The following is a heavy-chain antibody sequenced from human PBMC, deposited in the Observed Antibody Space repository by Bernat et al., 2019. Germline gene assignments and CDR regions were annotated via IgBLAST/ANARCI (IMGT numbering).Heavy chain of an antibody. J-gene: IGHJ6*02. V-gene: IGHV3-7*02. CDR1: GFNFGGYW. CDR3: AKCIVAAGRSLYYQYGMDV. CDR2: IKQDGSER. Sequence: EVQLVESGGGLVQPGGSLRLSCAASGFNFGGYWMTWVRQAPGKGLEWVANIKQDGSERFYVDSVKGRFTISRDNAKNSLYLQMTSLRAEDTAVYYCAKCIVAAGRSLYYQYGMDVWGQGTTVTVSS. D-gene: IGHD6-13*01.